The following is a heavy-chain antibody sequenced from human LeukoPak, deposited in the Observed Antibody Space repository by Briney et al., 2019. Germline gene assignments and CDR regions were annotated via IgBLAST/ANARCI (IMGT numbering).Heavy chain of an antibody. D-gene: IGHD5-18*01. J-gene: IGHJ6*02. CDR1: GFTFSDYY. V-gene: IGHV3-11*01. CDR3: ARGKEIQLGRYYYGMDV. Sequence: GGSLRLSCAASGFTFSDYYMSWIRQAPGKGLEWVSYISSSGSTIYYADSVEGRFTISRDNAKNSLYLQMNSLRAEDTAVYYCARGKEIQLGRYYYGMDVWGQGTTVTVSS. CDR2: ISSSGSTI.